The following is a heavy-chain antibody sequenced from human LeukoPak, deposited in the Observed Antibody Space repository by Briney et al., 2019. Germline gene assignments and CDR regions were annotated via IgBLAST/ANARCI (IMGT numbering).Heavy chain of an antibody. CDR1: GLTFSSYA. Sequence: GGSLRLSCAASGLTFSSYAMRWVRQAPGKGLDWVSSITDSGDTTYYADSVKGRFTISRDNSKNTLYLQMNSLRAEDTAVYYCAKREHVSRVVPASISSCCGMDVWGQGTTVTVSS. J-gene: IGHJ6*02. CDR2: ITDSGDTT. V-gene: IGHV3-23*01. D-gene: IGHD2-2*01. CDR3: AKREHVSRVVPASISSCCGMDV.